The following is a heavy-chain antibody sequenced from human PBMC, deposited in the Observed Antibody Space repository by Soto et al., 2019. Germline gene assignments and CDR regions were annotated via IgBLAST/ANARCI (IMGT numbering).Heavy chain of an antibody. CDR1: GGSISSGGYY. D-gene: IGHD6-13*01. Sequence: QVQLQESGPGLVKPSQTLSLTCTVSGGSISSGGYYWSWIRQHPGEGLEWIGYIYYSGSTYYNPSLKSRITISVDTSKNQFSPKLSSVTAADTAVYYCARGGIAAAAPPDYWGQGTLVTVSS. CDR3: ARGGIAAAAPPDY. V-gene: IGHV4-31*03. J-gene: IGHJ4*02. CDR2: IYYSGST.